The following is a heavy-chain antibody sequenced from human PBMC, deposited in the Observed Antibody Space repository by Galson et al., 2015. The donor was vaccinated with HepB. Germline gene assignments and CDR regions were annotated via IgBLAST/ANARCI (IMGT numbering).Heavy chain of an antibody. V-gene: IGHV3-30*18. CDR3: ANGYSSGWSCDY. CDR2: ISYDGSNK. Sequence: SLRLSCAASGFTFSSYGMHWVRQAPGKGLEWVAVISYDGSNKYYADSVKGRFTISRDNSKNTLYLQMNSLRAEDTAVYYCANGYSSGWSCDYWGQGTLVTVSS. D-gene: IGHD6-19*01. J-gene: IGHJ4*02. CDR1: GFTFSSYG.